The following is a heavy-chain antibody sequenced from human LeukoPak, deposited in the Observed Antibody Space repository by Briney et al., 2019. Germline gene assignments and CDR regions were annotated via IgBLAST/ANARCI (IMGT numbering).Heavy chain of an antibody. CDR1: GFTFSSYG. CDR2: ISYGGSNK. Sequence: GRSLRLSCAASGFTFSSYGMHWVRQAPGKGLEWVAVISYGGSNKYYADSVKGRFTISRDNSKNTLYLQMNSLRAEDTAVYYCAKDASDPWGQGTLVTVSS. V-gene: IGHV3-30*18. CDR3: AKDASDP. J-gene: IGHJ5*02.